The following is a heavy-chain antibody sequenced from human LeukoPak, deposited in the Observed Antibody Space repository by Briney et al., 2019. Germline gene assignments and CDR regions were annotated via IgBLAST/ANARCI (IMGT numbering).Heavy chain of an antibody. CDR3: AKDFYGDYGMDV. J-gene: IGHJ6*02. D-gene: IGHD4-17*01. CDR1: GFTFSSYA. V-gene: IGHV3-23*01. CDR2: ISGSGGST. Sequence: GGSLRLSCAASGFTFSSYAMSWVRQAPGKGLEWVSGISGSGGSTYYADSVKGRFTISRDNSKNPLYLQMNSLRAEDTAVYYCAKDFYGDYGMDVWGQGTTVTVSS.